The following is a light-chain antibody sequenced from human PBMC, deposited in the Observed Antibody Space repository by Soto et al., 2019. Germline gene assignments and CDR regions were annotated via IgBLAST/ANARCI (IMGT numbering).Light chain of an antibody. CDR2: KAS. J-gene: IGKJ1*01. V-gene: IGKV1-5*03. Sequence: DSQMTQSPSTLSASVGDRVTITCRASQSISSWLAWYQQKPGKAPKLLIYKASSLESGVPSRFSGSGSGTEFTLTISSLQPDDFATYYCQQYNSYSWTFGQGTKWIS. CDR3: QQYNSYSWT. CDR1: QSISSW.